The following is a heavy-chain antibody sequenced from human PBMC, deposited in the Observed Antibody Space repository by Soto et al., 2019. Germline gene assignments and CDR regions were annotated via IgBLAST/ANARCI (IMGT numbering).Heavy chain of an antibody. V-gene: IGHV2-5*02. CDR2: IYWDDDK. CDR3: AHRRPINYDILTGYSSEFDY. CDR1: GFSLSTNGVG. Sequence: SGPTLVNPTQTLTLTCTFSGFSLSTNGVGVGWIRQPPGKALEWLALIYWDDDKRYSPSLKSRLTITKDTSKNQVVLTMTNMDPVDTATYYCAHRRPINYDILTGYSSEFDYWGQGTLVTVSS. D-gene: IGHD3-9*01. J-gene: IGHJ4*02.